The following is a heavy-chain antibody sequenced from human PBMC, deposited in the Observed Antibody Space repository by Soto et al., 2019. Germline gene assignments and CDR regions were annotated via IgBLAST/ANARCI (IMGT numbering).Heavy chain of an antibody. V-gene: IGHV3-30*18. Sequence: QVQLVESGGGVVQPGRSLRLSCAASGFTFSSYGMHWVRQAPGKGLEWVAVISYDGSNKYYADSVKGRFTISRDNSKNTLYLQMNSLRAEDTAVYYCAKDLAAAGGWFDPWGQGTLVTVSS. CDR3: AKDLAAAGGWFDP. J-gene: IGHJ5*02. CDR2: ISYDGSNK. D-gene: IGHD6-13*01. CDR1: GFTFSSYG.